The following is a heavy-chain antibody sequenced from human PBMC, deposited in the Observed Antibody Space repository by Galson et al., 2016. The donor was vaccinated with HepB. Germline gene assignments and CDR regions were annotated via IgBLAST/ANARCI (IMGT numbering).Heavy chain of an antibody. CDR3: ARDVRTGIYRNGFDI. Sequence: SLRLSCAASGIPFTSYWMSWVRQAPGKGLEWLANIKGDGSEMYYVDSVKGRFTISRDRVEKSLSLQMNSLRAEDTAMYYCARDVRTGIYRNGFDIWGQGTMVTVSS. J-gene: IGHJ3*02. CDR1: GIPFTSYW. V-gene: IGHV3-7*03. CDR2: IKGDGSEM.